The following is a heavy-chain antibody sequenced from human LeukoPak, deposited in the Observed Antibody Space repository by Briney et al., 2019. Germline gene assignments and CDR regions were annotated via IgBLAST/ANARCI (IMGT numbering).Heavy chain of an antibody. Sequence: PSETLSLTCTVSGGSISSYYWSWIRQPPGKGLEWIGYIYYSGSTNYNPSLKSRVTISVDTSKNQFSLKLSSVTAADTAVYYCARSNESGWIADYFDYWGQGTLVTVSS. CDR2: IYYSGST. D-gene: IGHD6-19*01. CDR1: GGSISSYY. V-gene: IGHV4-59*08. CDR3: ARSNESGWIADYFDY. J-gene: IGHJ4*02.